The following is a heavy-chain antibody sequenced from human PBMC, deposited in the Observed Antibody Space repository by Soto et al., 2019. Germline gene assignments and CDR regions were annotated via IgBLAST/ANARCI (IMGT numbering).Heavy chain of an antibody. CDR3: ARAGDIVVVPAKNWFDP. V-gene: IGHV1-46*01. CDR1: GYTFTSYY. D-gene: IGHD2-2*01. CDR2: INPSGGST. J-gene: IGHJ5*02. Sequence: GASVKVSCKASGYTFTSYYMHWVRQAPGQGLEWKGIINPSGGSTSYAQKFQGRVTMTRDTSTSTVYMELSSLRSEDTAVYYCARAGDIVVVPAKNWFDPWGQGTLVTVSS.